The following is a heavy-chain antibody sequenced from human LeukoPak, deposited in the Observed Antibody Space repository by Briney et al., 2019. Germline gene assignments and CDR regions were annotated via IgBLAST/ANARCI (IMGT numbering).Heavy chain of an antibody. CDR1: GVSFSGYY. CDR2: INHSGST. CDR3: ARLYGDFVAN. V-gene: IGHV4-34*01. Sequence: SETLSLTCAVYGVSFSGYYWSWIRQPPGKGLEWIGEINHSGSTNYNPSLKSRVTISVDTSKNQFSLKLSSVTAADTAVYYCARLYGDFVANWGQGTLVTVSS. J-gene: IGHJ4*02. D-gene: IGHD4-17*01.